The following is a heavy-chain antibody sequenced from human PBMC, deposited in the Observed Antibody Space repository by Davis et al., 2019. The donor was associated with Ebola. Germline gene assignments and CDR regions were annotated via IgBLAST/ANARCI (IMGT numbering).Heavy chain of an antibody. J-gene: IGHJ4*02. Sequence: GESLKISCAASGFTFSTYGMNWVRQAPGKGLEYVSHINSGARSMYYAESVKGRFTISRDDAKSTLYLQMNSLRDEDTAIYYCVSSDYWGQGTLVTVSS. CDR1: GFTFSTYG. CDR3: VSSDY. V-gene: IGHV3-48*02. CDR2: INSGARSM.